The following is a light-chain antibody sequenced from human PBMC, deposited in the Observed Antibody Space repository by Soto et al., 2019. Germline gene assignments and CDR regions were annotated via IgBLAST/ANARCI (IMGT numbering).Light chain of an antibody. CDR1: SSNIGAGFD. Sequence: QSVLTQPPSVSGAPGQRVTISCTGSSSNIGAGFDVHWYHQIAGTAPKLLIYGNSNRPSGVPERFSGSKSGTSASLAINGLQDDDEAHYYCQSYDNSLSGSWVFGGGTKLTVL. J-gene: IGLJ3*02. V-gene: IGLV1-40*01. CDR3: QSYDNSLSGSWV. CDR2: GNS.